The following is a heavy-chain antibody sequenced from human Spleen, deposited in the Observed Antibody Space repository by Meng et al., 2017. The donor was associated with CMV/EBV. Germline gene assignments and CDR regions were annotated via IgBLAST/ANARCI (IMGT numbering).Heavy chain of an antibody. D-gene: IGHD3-16*02. V-gene: IGHV4-59*01. J-gene: IGHJ6*02. CDR3: AGVYDYVWGSYRLSYGMDV. CDR1: GGSISSYY. CDR2: IYYSGST. Sequence: SETLSLTCTVSGGSISSYYWSWIRQPPGKGLEWIGYIYYSGSTNYNPSLKSRVTISVDTSKNQFSLRLTSVTAADTAVYYCAGVYDYVWGSYRLSYGMDVWGQGTTVTVSS.